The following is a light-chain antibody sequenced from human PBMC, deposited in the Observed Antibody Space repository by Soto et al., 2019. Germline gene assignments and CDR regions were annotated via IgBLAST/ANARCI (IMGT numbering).Light chain of an antibody. CDR1: QSISNY. CDR2: AAS. V-gene: IGKV1-39*01. CDR3: QQRSNWPRFT. Sequence: DIQMTQSPSSLSASVGDRVIITCRASQSISNYLNWYQQKPGKAPKLLIFAASSLQSGVPSRFSGSGSGTNFTLTISSLQPEDFAVYYCQQRSNWPRFTFGPGTKVDIK. J-gene: IGKJ3*01.